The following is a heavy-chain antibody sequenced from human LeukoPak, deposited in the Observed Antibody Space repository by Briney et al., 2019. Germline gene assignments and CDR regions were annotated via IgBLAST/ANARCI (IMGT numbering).Heavy chain of an antibody. J-gene: IGHJ4*02. D-gene: IGHD3-22*01. V-gene: IGHV3-7*01. CDR2: IKQDGSEN. Sequence: GGSLRLSCVASGFTFNSNWMSWVRQAPGKGLEWVANIKQDGSENYYVDSVKGRFTISRDNAKNSVSLQMNSLRVEDTAVYYCARDKYYDRYFDSWGQGTLVTVSS. CDR1: GFTFNSNW. CDR3: ARDKYYDRYFDS.